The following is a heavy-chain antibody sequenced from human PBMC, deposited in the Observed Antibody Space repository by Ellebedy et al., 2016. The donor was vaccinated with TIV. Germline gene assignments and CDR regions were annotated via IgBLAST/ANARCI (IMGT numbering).Heavy chain of an antibody. J-gene: IGHJ5*02. CDR3: AKGGGVLHNWFDP. V-gene: IGHV3-23*01. CDR2: ISGSGSST. CDR1: GFTFSSYA. D-gene: IGHD2/OR15-2a*01. Sequence: GESLKISCAASGFTFSSYAMSWVRQAPGKGLEWVSGISGSGSSTFYADSVKGRFTISRDNSKNTLSLQMNSLRAEDTAVYYCAKGGGVLHNWFDPWGQGTLVTVSS.